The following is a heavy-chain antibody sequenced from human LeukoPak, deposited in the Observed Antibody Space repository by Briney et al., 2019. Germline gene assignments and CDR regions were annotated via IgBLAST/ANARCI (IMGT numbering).Heavy chain of an antibody. J-gene: IGHJ4*02. CDR2: IYYSGST. CDR3: ARGYSSSSGRPDY. D-gene: IGHD6-6*01. Sequence: SETLSLTCSVSGDSISSSYWSWIRQPPGKGLEWIGYIYYSGSTNYNPSLKSRVTISVDTSKKQFSLKLSSVTAADTAVYYCARGYSSSSGRPDYWGQGTLVTVSS. CDR1: GDSISSSY. V-gene: IGHV4-59*08.